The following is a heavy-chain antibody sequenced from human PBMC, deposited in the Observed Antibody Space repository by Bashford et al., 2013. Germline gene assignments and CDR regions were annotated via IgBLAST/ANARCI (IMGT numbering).Heavy chain of an antibody. J-gene: IGHJ4*02. D-gene: IGHD4-11*01. V-gene: IGHV3-23*01. CDR3: AKYRFGARTDSKTEFDY. CDR1: GFSFSSYS. Sequence: GGSLRLSCAASGFSFSSYSMTWVRQAPGKGLEWVSSISGGGDSTFYADSVKGRFTISRDNSKNTLYLQMNSLRVEDTALYYCAKYRFGARTDSKTEFDYWGQGTLVTVSS. CDR2: ISGGGDST.